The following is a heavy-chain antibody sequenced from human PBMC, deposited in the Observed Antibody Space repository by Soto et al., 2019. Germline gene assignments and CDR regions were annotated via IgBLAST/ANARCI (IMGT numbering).Heavy chain of an antibody. J-gene: IGHJ6*02. Sequence: GESLKISCKGSGYSFTSYWIGWVRQMPGKGLEWMGIIYPGDSDTRYSPSFQGQVTISADKSISTAYLQWSSLKASDTAMYYCARRALENYYYYGMDVWGQGTTVTVSS. CDR1: GYSFTSYW. CDR3: ARRALENYYYYGMDV. CDR2: IYPGDSDT. D-gene: IGHD1-1*01. V-gene: IGHV5-51*01.